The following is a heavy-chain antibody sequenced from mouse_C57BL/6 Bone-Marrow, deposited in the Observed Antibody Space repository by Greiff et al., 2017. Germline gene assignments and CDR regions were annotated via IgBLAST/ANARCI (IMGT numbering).Heavy chain of an antibody. V-gene: IGHV5-4*01. D-gene: IGHD1-3*01. J-gene: IGHJ3*01. CDR2: ISDGGSYT. Sequence: DVQLQESGGGLVKPGGSLKLSCAASGFTFSSYALSWVRPTPEKRLEWVATISDGGSYTYYPDNVKGRFTISRDNAKNNLYLQMSHLKSEDTAMYYCARDNFWFAYWGQGTLVTVSA. CDR1: GFTFSSYA. CDR3: ARDNFWFAY.